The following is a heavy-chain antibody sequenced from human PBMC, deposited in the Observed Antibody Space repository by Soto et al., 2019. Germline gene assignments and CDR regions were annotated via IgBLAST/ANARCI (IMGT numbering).Heavy chain of an antibody. CDR2: VFIGGTT. CDR3: ARAGGYSRTTPNPRAYDMDV. J-gene: IGHJ6*02. D-gene: IGHD6-13*01. V-gene: IGHV3-53*01. Sequence: PGGSLRLSCAASGFTVSSSQMTWVRQAPGKALEWVSVVFIGGTTQYAVSVKGRFTISRDYSKNTVYLQMNSLRAKDTAVYYCARAGGYSRTTPNPRAYDMDVWGQGTTVTVS. CDR1: GFTVSSSQ.